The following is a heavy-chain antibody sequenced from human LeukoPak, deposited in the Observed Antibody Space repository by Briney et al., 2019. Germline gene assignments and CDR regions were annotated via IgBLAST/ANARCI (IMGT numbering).Heavy chain of an antibody. D-gene: IGHD1-1*01. Sequence: SETLSLTCTVSGGSFSTYYWSWIRQPPGKGLEWIGSTYYRGTTYYNPSLKSRVTISVDTSKNQFSLQLSSVTAADTAVYYCARDWNRYAYWGQGTLVTVSS. CDR3: ARDWNRYAY. CDR1: GGSFSTYY. V-gene: IGHV4-59*12. CDR2: TYYRGTT. J-gene: IGHJ4*02.